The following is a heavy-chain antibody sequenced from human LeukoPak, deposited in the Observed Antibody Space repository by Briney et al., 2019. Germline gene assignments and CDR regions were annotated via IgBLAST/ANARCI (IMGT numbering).Heavy chain of an antibody. CDR3: TRARPFLLDKTVRRGLPYYYMDV. Sequence: PGRSLRLSCTTSEFISDDNGISWVRQAPGKGLEWVGLVRGKAYGGTTEYAASVKGRFSISRDDSRRIAYLQMNSLKTEDTAVYYCTRARPFLLDKTVRRGLPYYYMDVWGKGTTVTVSS. D-gene: IGHD2-2*03. CDR2: VRGKAYGGTT. J-gene: IGHJ6*03. V-gene: IGHV3-49*04. CDR1: EFISDDNG.